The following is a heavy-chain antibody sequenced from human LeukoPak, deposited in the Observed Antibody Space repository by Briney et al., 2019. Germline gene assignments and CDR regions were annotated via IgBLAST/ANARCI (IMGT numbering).Heavy chain of an antibody. CDR3: AGTSMVRGVIITFSDY. J-gene: IGHJ4*02. V-gene: IGHV4-38-2*01. D-gene: IGHD3-10*01. Sequence: SETLSLTCAVSGDSISSGYYWGWIRQPPGKGLEWIGSIYHSGSTYYNPSLKSRVTISVDTSKNQFSLKLSSVTAADTAVYYCAGTSMVRGVIITFSDYWGQGTLVTVSS. CDR2: IYHSGST. CDR1: GDSISSGYY.